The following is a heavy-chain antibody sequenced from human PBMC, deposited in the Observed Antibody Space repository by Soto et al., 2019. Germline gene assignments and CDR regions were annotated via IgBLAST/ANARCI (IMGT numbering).Heavy chain of an antibody. V-gene: IGHV1-2*04. CDR2: INPNSGGT. Sequence: GASVKVSCKASGYTFTGYYMHWVRQAPGQGLEWMGWINPNSGGTNYAQKFQGWVTMTRDTSISTAYMELSRLRSDDTAVYYCARTTYDFWSGQGAFDIWGQGTMVTVS. D-gene: IGHD3-3*01. J-gene: IGHJ3*02. CDR3: ARTTYDFWSGQGAFDI. CDR1: GYTFTGYY.